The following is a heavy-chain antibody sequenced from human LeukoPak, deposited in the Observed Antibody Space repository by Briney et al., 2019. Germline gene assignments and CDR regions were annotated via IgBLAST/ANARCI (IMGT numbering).Heavy chain of an antibody. V-gene: IGHV3-30*18. CDR1: GVTLSPYG. J-gene: IGHJ5*02. Sequence: GMSLRLSCAASGVTLSPYGMHWVRQAPGKGLEWVAVIAYEGGTQHYADSVKGRYIISRDNPRNTLYLQMNILRTEDTAVYYCAKEGTPQVSTWYDLWGQGTQVIVSS. CDR2: IAYEGGTQ. CDR3: AKEGTPQVSTWYDL. D-gene: IGHD3-10*01.